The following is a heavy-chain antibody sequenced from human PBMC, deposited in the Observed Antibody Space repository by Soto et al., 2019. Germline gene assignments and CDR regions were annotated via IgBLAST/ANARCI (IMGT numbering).Heavy chain of an antibody. J-gene: IGHJ4*02. CDR1: GFTFSSYA. V-gene: IGHV3-30-3*01. D-gene: IGHD5-18*01. CDR3: ARGPYSYGYHLSYYFDY. Sequence: VQLVESGGGVVQPGRSLRLSCAASGFTFSSYAMHWVRQAPGKGLEWVAVISYDGSNKYYADSVKGRFTISRDNSKNTLYRQMNSLRAEDTAVYYCARGPYSYGYHLSYYFDYWGQGTLVTVSS. CDR2: ISYDGSNK.